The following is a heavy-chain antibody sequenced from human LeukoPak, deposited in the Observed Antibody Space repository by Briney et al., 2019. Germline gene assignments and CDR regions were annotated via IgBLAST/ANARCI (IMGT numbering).Heavy chain of an antibody. CDR2: ITFHGRDT. Sequence: PGGSLRLSCSVSGLTFSSSDMHWVRQAPGKALEYVSAITFHGRDTYYADSVNGRFTISTDNSKDTLYLQMSNLRPEDTAIYYCVKVGISTYDHWGQGTLVTVSS. J-gene: IGHJ4*02. CDR3: VKVGISTYDH. V-gene: IGHV3-64D*06. CDR1: GLTFSSSD. D-gene: IGHD2/OR15-2a*01.